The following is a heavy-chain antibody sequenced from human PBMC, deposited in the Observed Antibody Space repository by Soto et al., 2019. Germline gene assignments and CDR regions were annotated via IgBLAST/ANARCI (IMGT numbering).Heavy chain of an antibody. CDR3: AREMIARNMGGMSAIDV. Sequence: QVQLVESGGGVVQPERSQRLSCTASKFTFASYVMHWVRQAPGEGLEWVALISFDGTNKYYADSVKCRCTISRDNSKNTMYLQMNSLSNEDTAVYYCAREMIARNMGGMSAIDVLCQGNTVTVS. CDR2: ISFDGTNK. J-gene: IGHJ6*02. V-gene: IGHV3-30*04. D-gene: IGHD2-21*01. CDR1: KFTFASYV.